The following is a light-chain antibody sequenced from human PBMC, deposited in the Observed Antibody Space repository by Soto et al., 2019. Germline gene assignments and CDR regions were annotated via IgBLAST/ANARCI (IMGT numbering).Light chain of an antibody. CDR1: QGISSW. J-gene: IGKJ3*01. CDR2: AAY. V-gene: IGKV1-12*01. Sequence: DIQMTQSPSAVSASVGDRVTITCRARQGISSWLAWYPQQPGKAPKLLIYAAYSLQSGVPSRFSGSGSGTDFTLTISSLQPEDFATYYCQQANSFPFTFGPGTKVDIK. CDR3: QQANSFPFT.